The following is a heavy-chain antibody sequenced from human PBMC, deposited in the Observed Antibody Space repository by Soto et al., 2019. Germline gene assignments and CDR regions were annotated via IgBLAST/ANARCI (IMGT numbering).Heavy chain of an antibody. V-gene: IGHV5-51*01. CDR1: GYSFTSYW. J-gene: IGHJ5*02. CDR3: ASSTGSSSWYEYNWFDP. CDR2: IYPRDSDT. D-gene: IGHD6-13*01. Sequence: GESLKISCKGSGYSFTSYWIGWVRQMPGKGLEWMGIIYPRDSDTRYSPSVQGQVTISVDKSVNTAYLQWSSLKASDTAMYYCASSTGSSSWYEYNWFDPWGQGTRVTVSS.